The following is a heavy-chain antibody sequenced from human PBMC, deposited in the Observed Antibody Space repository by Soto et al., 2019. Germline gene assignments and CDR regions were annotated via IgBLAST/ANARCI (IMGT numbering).Heavy chain of an antibody. D-gene: IGHD3-3*01. J-gene: IGHJ4*02. CDR1: GRSFSGYY. V-gene: IGHV4-34*01. CDR3: ARSSGDFWSGYYPNY. Sequence: PSETLSLTCAAYGRSFSGYYWSWIRQPPGQGLEWIGEINHSASTNYTPSLKSRVTISVDTSKNQFSLKLSSVTAADTAVYYCARSSGDFWSGYYPNYWGQGTLVTVSS. CDR2: INHSAST.